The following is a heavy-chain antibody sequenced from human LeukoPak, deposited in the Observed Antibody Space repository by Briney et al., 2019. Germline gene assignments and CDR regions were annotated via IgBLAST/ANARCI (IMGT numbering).Heavy chain of an antibody. J-gene: IGHJ6*03. D-gene: IGHD3-22*01. Sequence: GGSLRLSCAASGFSFSTYGFHWVRQAPGKGLEWVTFIRFDGGKKNYADSVKGRFAISRDNSKNTVYLQMNSLRAEDTAIYYCAKDGDRTGYYSSYYNHMDVWGKGTSVTISS. CDR2: IRFDGGKK. V-gene: IGHV3-30*02. CDR1: GFSFSTYG. CDR3: AKDGDRTGYYSSYYNHMDV.